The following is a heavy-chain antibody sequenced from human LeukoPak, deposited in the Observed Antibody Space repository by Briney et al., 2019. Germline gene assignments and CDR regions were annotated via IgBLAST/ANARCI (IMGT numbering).Heavy chain of an antibody. Sequence: ASVKVSCKASGYNFTGYYMHWVRQAPGQRLEWTGWINPNSGGTTYAQKFQGRVTMTRDTSISTAYMELSRLRSDDTAVYYCARDHYGSGSYTDYWGQGTLVTVSS. D-gene: IGHD3-10*01. J-gene: IGHJ4*02. CDR2: INPNSGGT. CDR1: GYNFTGYY. V-gene: IGHV1-2*02. CDR3: ARDHYGSGSYTDY.